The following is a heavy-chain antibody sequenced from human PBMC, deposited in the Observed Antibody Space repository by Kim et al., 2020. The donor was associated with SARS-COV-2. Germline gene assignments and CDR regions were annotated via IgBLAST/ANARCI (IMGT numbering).Heavy chain of an antibody. J-gene: IGHJ4*02. D-gene: IGHD3-10*01. CDR2: INHSGST. CDR1: GGSFIGYY. Sequence: SETLSLTCAVYGGSFIGYYWSWIRQPPGKGLEWIGEINHSGSTNYNPSLKSRVTISVDTSKNQFSLKLSPVTAADTAVYYCARGTPVYYGSGGMFDYWGQGTLVTVSS. V-gene: IGHV4-34*01. CDR3: ARGTPVYYGSGGMFDY.